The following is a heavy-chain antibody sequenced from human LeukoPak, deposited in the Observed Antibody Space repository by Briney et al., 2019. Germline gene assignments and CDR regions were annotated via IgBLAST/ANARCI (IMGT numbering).Heavy chain of an antibody. CDR3: ARGAYYYDSSGYPDY. Sequence: ASVKVSCKASGYTFTGYYMHWVQQAPGQGLEWMGWINPNSGGTNYAQKFQGWVTMTRDTSISTAYMELSRLRSDDTAVYYCARGAYYYDSSGYPDYWGQGTLVTVSS. CDR1: GYTFTGYY. D-gene: IGHD3-22*01. J-gene: IGHJ4*02. V-gene: IGHV1-2*04. CDR2: INPNSGGT.